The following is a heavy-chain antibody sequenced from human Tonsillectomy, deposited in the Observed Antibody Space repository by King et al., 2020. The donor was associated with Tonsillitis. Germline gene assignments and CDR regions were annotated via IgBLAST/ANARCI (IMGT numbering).Heavy chain of an antibody. CDR3: ANPLGPYSGYYTN. D-gene: IGHD3-22*01. V-gene: IGHV3-23*04. Sequence: VQLVESGGGLVQPGGSLRLSCAASGFTFRSYAMSWVRQAPGKGLEWVSAISGSGGSTYYADSVKGRFTISRDNSKNTLYLQMNSLRAEDTAVYYCANPLGPYSGYYTNWGQGTLVTVSS. CDR2: ISGSGGST. CDR1: GFTFRSYA. J-gene: IGHJ4*02.